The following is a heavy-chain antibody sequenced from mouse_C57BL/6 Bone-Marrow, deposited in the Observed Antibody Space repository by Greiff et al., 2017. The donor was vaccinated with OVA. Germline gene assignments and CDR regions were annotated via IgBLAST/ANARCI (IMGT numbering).Heavy chain of an antibody. Sequence: EVKLVESGGDLVKPGGSLKLSCAASGFTFSSYGMSWVRQTPDKRLEWVATISSGGSYTYYPDSVQGRFTISRDNAKNTLYLQMSSLKSEDTAMYYCARPRSFAYWGQGTRVTVTA. J-gene: IGHJ3*01. V-gene: IGHV5-6*01. CDR3: ARPRSFAY. CDR2: ISSGGSYT. CDR1: GFTFSSYG.